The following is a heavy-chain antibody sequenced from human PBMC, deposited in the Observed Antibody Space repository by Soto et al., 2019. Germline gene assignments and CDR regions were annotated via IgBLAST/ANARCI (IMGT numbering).Heavy chain of an antibody. Sequence: SETLSLTCTFSGGSISSYYWSLIRQPPGKGLEWIGYFYYSGSTNYNPSLKSRVTISVDTSKNQFSLKLSSVTAADTAVYYCAREFSTVTNYGMDVWGQGTTVTVSS. D-gene: IGHD4-17*01. V-gene: IGHV4-59*01. CDR1: GGSISSYY. CDR3: AREFSTVTNYGMDV. J-gene: IGHJ6*02. CDR2: FYYSGST.